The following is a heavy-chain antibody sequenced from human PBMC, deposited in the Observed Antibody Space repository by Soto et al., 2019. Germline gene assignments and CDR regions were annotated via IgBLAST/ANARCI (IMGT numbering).Heavy chain of an antibody. CDR2: ISGSGGST. CDR1: GFTFSSYA. J-gene: IGHJ3*02. CDR3: AKDCYDILTVYFGGPI. V-gene: IGHV3-23*01. Sequence: GGSLRLSCAASGFTFSSYAMSWVRQAPGKGLEWVSAISGSGGSTYYADSVKGRFTISRDNSKNTLYLQMNSLRAEDTAVYYCAKDCYDILTVYFGGPIWGQGKMVTVSS. D-gene: IGHD3-9*01.